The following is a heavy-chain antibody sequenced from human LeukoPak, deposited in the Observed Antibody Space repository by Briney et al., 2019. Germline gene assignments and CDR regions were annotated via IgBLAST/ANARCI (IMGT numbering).Heavy chain of an antibody. V-gene: IGHV3-21*01. Sequence: GGSLRLSCAASGFTFSICSINWVRQAPGKGLEWVSFITGNSNYIYYADSVKGLFTISRDNAKNSLYLQMNSLRVEDTAVYYCARDRVSGSGSIDYWGQGTLVTVSS. D-gene: IGHD3-10*01. CDR3: ARDRVSGSGSIDY. J-gene: IGHJ4*02. CDR2: ITGNSNYI. CDR1: GFTFSICS.